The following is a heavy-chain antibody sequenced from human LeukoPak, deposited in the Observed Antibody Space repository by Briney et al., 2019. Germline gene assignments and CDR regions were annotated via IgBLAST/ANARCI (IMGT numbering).Heavy chain of an antibody. D-gene: IGHD3-16*01. Sequence: GGSLRLSCAASGFTVSNNYMSWVRHVPGKGLEWVSVLYSGGSTFYADSVKGRFTISRDNSKNTLYLQMNSLRAEDTAVYYCARDSWDYVGGQGTLVTVSS. CDR1: GFTVSNNY. J-gene: IGHJ4*02. CDR2: LYSGGST. V-gene: IGHV3-53*01. CDR3: ARDSWDYV.